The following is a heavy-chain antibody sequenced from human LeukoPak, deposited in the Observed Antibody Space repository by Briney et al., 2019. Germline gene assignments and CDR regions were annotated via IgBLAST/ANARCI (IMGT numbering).Heavy chain of an antibody. D-gene: IGHD3-3*01. CDR1: GYTFTGYY. J-gene: IGHJ6*03. CDR3: AREKTIFGVDYYMDV. CDR2: INPNSGGT. V-gene: IGHV1-2*02. Sequence: GASVKVSCKASGYTFTGYYMHWVRQAPGQGLEWMGWINPNSGGTNYAQKFQGRVTMTRDTSISTAYMELSRLRSDDTAVYYCAREKTIFGVDYYMDVWGKGTTVTVSS.